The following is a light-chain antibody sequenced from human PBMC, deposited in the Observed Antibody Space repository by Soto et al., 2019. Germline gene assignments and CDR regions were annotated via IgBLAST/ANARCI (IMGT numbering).Light chain of an antibody. J-gene: IGLJ1*01. CDR2: DNV. Sequence: QSVLTQPPSVSATPGQTVTISCSGSGSILGRNYVSWYQQLPGTAPKLLIYDNVYRFSGIPDRFSASKSGTSATLGITGLQTGAEGDYYGGSWDNILRAYVFGTGTKLTVL. CDR3: GSWDNILRAYV. CDR1: GSILGRNY. V-gene: IGLV1-51*01.